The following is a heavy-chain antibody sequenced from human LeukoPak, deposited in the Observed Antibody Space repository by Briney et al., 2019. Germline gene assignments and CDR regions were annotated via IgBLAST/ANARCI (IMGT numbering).Heavy chain of an antibody. V-gene: IGHV4-59*01. D-gene: IGHD1-14*01. CDR3: ARFEPDAFDI. Sequence: SETLSLTCTVSGGSISSYYWSWIRQPPGKGLEWIGYIYYSGSTNYNPSLKSRVTISVDTSKNQFSLKLSSVTAADTAVYYCARFEPDAFDIWGQGTMVTVSS. J-gene: IGHJ3*02. CDR1: GGSISSYY. CDR2: IYYSGST.